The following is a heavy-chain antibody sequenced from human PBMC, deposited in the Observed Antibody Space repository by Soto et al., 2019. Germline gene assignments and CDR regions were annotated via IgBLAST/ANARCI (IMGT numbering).Heavy chain of an antibody. CDR3: ARSREWLSNFDY. CDR1: GFTFSSYA. J-gene: IGHJ4*02. CDR2: ISYDGSNK. V-gene: IGHV3-30-3*01. D-gene: IGHD3-3*01. Sequence: PGGSLRLSCAASGFTFSSYAMHWVRQAPGKGLEWVAVISYDGSNKYYADSVKGRFTISRDNSKNTLYLQMNSLRAEDTAVYYCARSREWLSNFDYWGQGTLVTVSS.